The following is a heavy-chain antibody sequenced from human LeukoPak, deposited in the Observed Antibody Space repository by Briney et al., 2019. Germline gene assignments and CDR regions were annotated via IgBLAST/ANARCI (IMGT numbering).Heavy chain of an antibody. V-gene: IGHV4-4*02. CDR3: ARGDFGDYVWFDP. CDR2: IYHSGST. Sequence: SETLSLTCAVSGGSISSNNWWSWVRQPPGKGLEWIGEIYHSGSTNYNPSLKSRVTISVDKSKNQFSLKLSSVTAADTAVYYCARGDFGDYVWFDPWGQGTLVTVSS. J-gene: IGHJ5*02. CDR1: GGSISSNNW. D-gene: IGHD4-17*01.